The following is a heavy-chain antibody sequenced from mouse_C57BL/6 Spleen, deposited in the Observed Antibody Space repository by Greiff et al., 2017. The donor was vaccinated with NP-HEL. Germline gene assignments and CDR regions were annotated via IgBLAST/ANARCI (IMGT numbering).Heavy chain of an antibody. CDR3: ARTITTVPWYFDV. D-gene: IGHD1-1*01. CDR1: GYTFTSYW. V-gene: IGHV1-53*01. Sequence: VQLQQPGTELVKPGASVKLSCKASGYTFTSYWMHWVKQRPGQGLEWIGNINPSNGGTNYNEKFKSKATLTVDKSSSTAYMQLSSLTSEDSAVYYCARTITTVPWYFDVWGTGTTVTVSS. J-gene: IGHJ1*03. CDR2: INPSNGGT.